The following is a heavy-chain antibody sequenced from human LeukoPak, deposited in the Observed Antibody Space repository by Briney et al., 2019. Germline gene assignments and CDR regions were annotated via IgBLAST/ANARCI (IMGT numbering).Heavy chain of an antibody. J-gene: IGHJ4*02. V-gene: IGHV4-61*02. CDR1: GGSISSGSYY. CDR3: ARDSINYYGSGGVPLDY. D-gene: IGHD3-10*01. CDR2: IYTSGST. Sequence: PSETLSLTCTVSGGSISSGSYYWSWIRQPAGKGLEWIGRIYTSGSTNYNPSLKSRVTISVDTSKNQFSLTLSSVTAAATAVYYCARDSINYYGSGGVPLDYWVQGTLVTVSS.